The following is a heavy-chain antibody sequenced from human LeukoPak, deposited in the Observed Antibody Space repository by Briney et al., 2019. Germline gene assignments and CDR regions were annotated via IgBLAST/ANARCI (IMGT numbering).Heavy chain of an antibody. CDR3: ARDKSRYDSSGYYPFDY. D-gene: IGHD3-22*01. Sequence: GRSLRHSCAASGFTFSSYGMHCVRHAPGKGLEWVAVIWYDGSNKHYADSVKGRFTISRDNSKNTLYPQMNSLRAEDTAVYYCARDKSRYDSSGYYPFDYWGQGTLVTVSS. CDR1: GFTFSSYG. V-gene: IGHV3-33*01. J-gene: IGHJ4*02. CDR2: IWYDGSNK.